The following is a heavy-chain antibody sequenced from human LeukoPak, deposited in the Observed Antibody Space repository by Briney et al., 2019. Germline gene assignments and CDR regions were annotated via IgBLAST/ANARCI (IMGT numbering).Heavy chain of an antibody. J-gene: IGHJ4*02. CDR3: AKVEFHGGYSYGAFDY. V-gene: IGHV3-23*01. CDR2: ITTSDGNT. CDR1: GFTFSSYT. Sequence: PGGSLRLSCAASGFTFSSYTMSWVRQAPGKGLEWVSTITTSDGNTYYADSVKGRFTVSRDNSKNTLYLQMNSLRAEDTAVYYCAKVEFHGGYSYGAFDYWGQGTLVSVSS. D-gene: IGHD5-18*01.